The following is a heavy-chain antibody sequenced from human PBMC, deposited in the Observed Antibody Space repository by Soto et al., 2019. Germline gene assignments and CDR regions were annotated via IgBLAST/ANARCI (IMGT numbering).Heavy chain of an antibody. CDR2: MTPMFGAA. J-gene: IGHJ5*02. CDR1: GGPFSSYA. V-gene: IGHV1-69*06. D-gene: IGHD3-10*02. Sequence: QVQLVQSGAEVKKPGSSVKVSCTASGGPFSSYAINWVRQAPGQGLEWMGVMTPMFGAAHYAKNFKGRITIPADKSAKAAYMELSSLTSGDTAVYFCARVFTGRWFDTWGQGTLVTVSS. CDR3: ARVFTGRWFDT.